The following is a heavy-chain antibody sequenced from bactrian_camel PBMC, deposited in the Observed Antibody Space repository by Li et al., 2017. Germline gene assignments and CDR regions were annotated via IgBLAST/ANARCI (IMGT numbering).Heavy chain of an antibody. CDR1: DRANRYC. V-gene: IGHV3S57*01. J-gene: IGHJ4*01. Sequence: HVQLVESGGGSVQAGGSLRLSCSASDRANRYCMGWFRQAPGKEREGIAAINNEGRTDYADPVKDRFHVTYDAAKATLYLQMDSLKPADTAMYYCTAIKATKFTRLRCDYGGSWYRYNVWGQGTQVTVS. CDR2: INNEGRT. CDR3: TAIKATKFTRLRCDYGGSWYRYNV. D-gene: IGHD6*01.